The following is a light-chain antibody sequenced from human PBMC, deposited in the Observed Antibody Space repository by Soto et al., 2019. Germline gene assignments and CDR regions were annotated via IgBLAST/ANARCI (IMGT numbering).Light chain of an antibody. CDR2: KAS. CDR1: QSISKW. J-gene: IGKJ1*01. CDR3: QHYNSYSEA. V-gene: IGKV1-5*03. Sequence: DIQMTQSPSTLSASIGDRVTITCRASQSISKWLAWHQQKPGKAPKLLIYKASTLKSGVPSRFSGSGSGTEFTLTISSLQPDDFATYYCQHYNSYSEAFGQGTKV.